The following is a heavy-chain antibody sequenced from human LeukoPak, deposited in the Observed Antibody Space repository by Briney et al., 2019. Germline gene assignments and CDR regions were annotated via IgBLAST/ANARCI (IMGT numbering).Heavy chain of an antibody. CDR3: ARVVWGYDILTGYPQYNWFDP. CDR2: IYTSGST. J-gene: IGHJ5*02. CDR1: GGSISSYY. V-gene: IGHV4-4*07. Sequence: SETLSLTCTVSGGSISSYYWSWIRQPAGKGLEWIGRIYTSGSTNYNPSLKSRVTMSVDTSKNQFSLKLSSVTAADTAVYYCARVVWGYDILTGYPQYNWFDPWGQGTLVTVSS. D-gene: IGHD3-9*01.